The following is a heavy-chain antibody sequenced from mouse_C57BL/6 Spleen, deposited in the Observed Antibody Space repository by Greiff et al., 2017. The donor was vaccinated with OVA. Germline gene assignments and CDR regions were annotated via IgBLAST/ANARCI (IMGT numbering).Heavy chain of an antibody. D-gene: IGHD2-3*01. V-gene: IGHV2-2*01. CDR3: ARIYDGYYEFAY. CDR1: GFSLTSYG. Sequence: QVQLQQSGPGLVQPSQSLSITCTVSGFSLTSYGVHWVRQSPGKGLEWLGVIWSGGSTDYNAAFISRLSISKDNSKSQVFFKMNSQQADDTAIYYCARIYDGYYEFAYWGQGTLVTVSA. CDR2: IWSGGST. J-gene: IGHJ3*01.